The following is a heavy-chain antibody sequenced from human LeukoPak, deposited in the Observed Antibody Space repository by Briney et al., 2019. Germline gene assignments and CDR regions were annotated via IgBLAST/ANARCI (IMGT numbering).Heavy chain of an antibody. J-gene: IGHJ4*02. V-gene: IGHV3-30*04. CDR2: ISYDGSNK. D-gene: IGHD3-10*01. Sequence: GGSLRLSCAASGFTFSSYAMHWVRQAPGKGLEWVAVISYDGSNKYYADSVKGRFTISRDNSKNTLYLQMSSLRAEDTAVYYCASALWFAGYYFDYWGQGTLVTVSS. CDR1: GFTFSSYA. CDR3: ASALWFAGYYFDY.